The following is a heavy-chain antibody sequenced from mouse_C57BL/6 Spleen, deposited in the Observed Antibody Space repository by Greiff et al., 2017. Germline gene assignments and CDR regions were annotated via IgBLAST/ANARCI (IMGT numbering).Heavy chain of an antibody. Sequence: QVQLQQSGAELVKPGASVKLSCKASGYTFTEYTIHWVKQRSGQGLEWIGWFYPGSGSIKYNEKFKDKATLTADKSSSTVYMELSRLTSEVSAVYFCASRGYYVSSSRWYFDFWGTGTTVTVSS. CDR1: GYTFTEYT. CDR3: ASRGYYVSSSRWYFDF. V-gene: IGHV1-62-2*01. CDR2: FYPGSGSI. D-gene: IGHD1-1*01. J-gene: IGHJ1*03.